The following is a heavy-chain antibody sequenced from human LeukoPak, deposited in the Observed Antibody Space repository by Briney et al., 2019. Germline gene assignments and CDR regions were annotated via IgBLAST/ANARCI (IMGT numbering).Heavy chain of an antibody. Sequence: SETLSLTCTVSGGSISSSSYYWGWIRQPPGKGLEWIGEINHSGSTNYNPSLKSRVTISVDTSKNQFSLKLSSVTAADTAVYYCARSSWYRPYYYYMDVWGKGTTVTVSS. CDR2: INHSGST. CDR3: ARSSWYRPYYYYMDV. D-gene: IGHD6-13*01. CDR1: GGSISSSSYY. V-gene: IGHV4-39*07. J-gene: IGHJ6*03.